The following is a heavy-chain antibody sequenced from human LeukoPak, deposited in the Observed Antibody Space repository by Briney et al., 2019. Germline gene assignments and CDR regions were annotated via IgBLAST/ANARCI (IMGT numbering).Heavy chain of an antibody. Sequence: GGSLRLSCAASGFTFSNYAMHWVRQAPGKGLEWVAVISYDGTDKYYADSVKGRFTISRDNSKNTLYLQMNSLRAEDTAVYYCARDEVGAGNTYVKFDYWGQGTLVTVSS. CDR2: ISYDGTDK. V-gene: IGHV3-30*03. D-gene: IGHD5-18*01. CDR1: GFTFSNYA. J-gene: IGHJ4*02. CDR3: ARDEVGAGNTYVKFDY.